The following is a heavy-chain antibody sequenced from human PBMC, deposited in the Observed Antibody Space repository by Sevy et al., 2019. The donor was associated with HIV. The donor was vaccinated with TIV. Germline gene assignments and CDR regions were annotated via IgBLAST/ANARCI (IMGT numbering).Heavy chain of an antibody. D-gene: IGHD3-3*01. CDR2: ISSSSSTI. CDR3: AGAKNYDFWGGSPLFDY. V-gene: IGHV3-48*01. J-gene: IGHJ4*02. CDR1: GFTFSSYS. Sequence: GGSLRLSCAASGFTFSSYSMNWVRQAPGKGLEWVSYISSSSSTIYYADSVKGRFTISRDNAKNSLYLQMNSLRAEDTAGYYCAGAKNYDFWGGSPLFDYWGQGTLVTVSS.